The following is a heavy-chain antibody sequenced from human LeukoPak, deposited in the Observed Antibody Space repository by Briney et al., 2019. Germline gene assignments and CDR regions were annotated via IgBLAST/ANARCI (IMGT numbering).Heavy chain of an antibody. CDR3: ASLPTGELSLSADY. CDR1: GYTSTGYY. Sequence: GASVKVSCKASGYTSTGYYMHWVRQAPGQGLEWMGWINPNSGGTNYAQKFQGRVTMTRDTSISTAYMELSRLRSDDTAVYYCASLPTGELSLSADYWGQGTLVTVSS. J-gene: IGHJ4*02. V-gene: IGHV1-2*02. CDR2: INPNSGGT. D-gene: IGHD3-16*02.